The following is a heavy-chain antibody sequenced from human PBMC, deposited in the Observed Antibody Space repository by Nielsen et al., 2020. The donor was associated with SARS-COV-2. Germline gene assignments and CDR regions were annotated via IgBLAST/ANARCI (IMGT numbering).Heavy chain of an antibody. CDR3: ARVDGVSGA. J-gene: IGHJ5*02. CDR2: IYYSGST. V-gene: IGHV4-39*07. Sequence: SETLSLTCTVSGGSISSSSYYWGWIRQPPGKGLEWIGNIYYSGSTYYNPSLKSRVTISVDTSKNQFSLKLSSVTAADTAVYYCARVDGVSGAWGQGTLVTVSS. CDR1: GGSISSSSYY. D-gene: IGHD2-8*01.